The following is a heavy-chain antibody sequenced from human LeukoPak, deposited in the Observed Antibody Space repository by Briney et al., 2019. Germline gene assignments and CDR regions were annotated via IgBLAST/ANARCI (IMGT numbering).Heavy chain of an antibody. V-gene: IGHV4-30-2*01. CDR1: GGSISSGGYY. CDR2: IYHSGST. D-gene: IGHD6-6*01. CDR3: ARTSIAARRANAFDI. J-gene: IGHJ3*02. Sequence: SQTLSLTCTVSGGSISSGGYYWSWIRQPPGKGLEWIGYIYHSGSTYYNPSLKSRVTISVDRSKNQFSLKLSSVTAADTAVYYCARTSIAARRANAFDIWGQGTMVTVSS.